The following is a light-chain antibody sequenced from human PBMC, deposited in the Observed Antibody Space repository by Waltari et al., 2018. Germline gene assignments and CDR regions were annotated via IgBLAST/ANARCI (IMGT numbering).Light chain of an antibody. V-gene: IGLV2-11*01. Sequence: QSALTQPRSVSGSPGQSVTISCTGTSSDVGPYRYVSWYQHHPGKAPKVMIFDVSRRPSGVHDRISGSKSGDTASLTISGLQAEDEADYYCCSYAGDAVYMFGGGTKVTVL. CDR2: DVS. J-gene: IGLJ3*02. CDR3: CSYAGDAVYM. CDR1: SSDVGPYRY.